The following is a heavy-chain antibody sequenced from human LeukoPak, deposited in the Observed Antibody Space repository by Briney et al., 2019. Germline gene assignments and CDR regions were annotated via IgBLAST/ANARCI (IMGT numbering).Heavy chain of an antibody. D-gene: IGHD2-15*01. Sequence: SETLSLTCTVSGGSISSSSYYWGWIRQPPGKGLEWIGSIYYSGSTYYNPSLKSRVTISVDTSKNQFSLKLSSVTAADTAVYYCASTPRYYFDYWGQGTLVTVSS. CDR2: IYYSGST. CDR1: GGSISSSSYY. J-gene: IGHJ4*02. CDR3: ASTPRYYFDY. V-gene: IGHV4-39*07.